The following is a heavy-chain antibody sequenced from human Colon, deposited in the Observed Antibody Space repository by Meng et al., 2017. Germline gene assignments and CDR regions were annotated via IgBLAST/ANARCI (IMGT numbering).Heavy chain of an antibody. CDR3: ARGDGYNYFDL. D-gene: IGHD5-24*01. CDR2: TIAIVDVP. CDR1: GGSFSSYS. J-gene: IGHJ4*02. V-gene: IGHV1-69*02. Sequence: QVQLVQSGAGVKKPGSSVKVSCKASGGSFSSYSISWVRQAPGQGLEWMGRTIAIVDVPTYAQRFQGRVTITADKSTSTAYMELSSLRSEDTAVYYCARGDGYNYFDLWGQGTLVTVSS.